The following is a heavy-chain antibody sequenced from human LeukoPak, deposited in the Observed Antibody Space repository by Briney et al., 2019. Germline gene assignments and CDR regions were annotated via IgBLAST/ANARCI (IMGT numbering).Heavy chain of an antibody. CDR2: ISSSSSYI. J-gene: IGHJ4*02. Sequence: GGSLRLSCAASGFTFSRYSLNWVRQAPGKGLEWVSSISSSSSYIYYADSVKGRFTISRDNAKNSLYLQMNSLRAEDTAVYYCARLSDAYSSGYYYVGYWGQGTLVTVSS. CDR1: GFTFSRYS. V-gene: IGHV3-21*01. CDR3: ARLSDAYSSGYYYVGY. D-gene: IGHD3-22*01.